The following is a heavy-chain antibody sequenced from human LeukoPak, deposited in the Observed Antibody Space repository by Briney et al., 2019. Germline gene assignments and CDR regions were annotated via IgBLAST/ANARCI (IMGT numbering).Heavy chain of an antibody. D-gene: IGHD1-26*01. CDR1: GGSISSGGHS. V-gene: IGHV4-30-2*01. CDR3: ARVTVGASWFDY. J-gene: IGHJ4*02. CDR2: IYHSGSGST. Sequence: SETLSLTCTVSGGSISSGGHSWSWIRQPPGKGLEWIGYIYHSGSGSTYYNPSLKSRVTISVDTSKNQFSLKLSSVTAADTAVYYCARVTVGASWFDYWGQGTLVTVSS.